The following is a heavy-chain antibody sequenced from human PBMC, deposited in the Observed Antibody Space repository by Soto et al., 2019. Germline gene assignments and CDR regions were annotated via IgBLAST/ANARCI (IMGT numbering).Heavy chain of an antibody. Sequence: SETLSLTCAVYGGSFSGYYWSWIRQPPGKGLEWIGEINRGGSTIYNPSLKSRVTISLDTSKNQFSLKLTSVTAADTAVYYCARGYGSGSYYNYWGQGTLVTVSS. CDR2: INRGGST. V-gene: IGHV4-34*01. J-gene: IGHJ4*02. CDR3: ARGYGSGSYYNY. CDR1: GGSFSGYY. D-gene: IGHD3-10*01.